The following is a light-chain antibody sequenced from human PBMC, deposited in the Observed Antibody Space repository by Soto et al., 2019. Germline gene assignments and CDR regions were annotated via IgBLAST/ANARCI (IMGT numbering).Light chain of an antibody. Sequence: QSALTQPPSASGSPEQSVTISCTGTSSDVGAFNYVSWYQQHPGKAPKLMIFEINKRPSGVPDRFSGSKSGNTASLTVSGLQAEDEADYYCSSYAGSNIYVFGGGTQLTVL. CDR3: SSYAGSNIYV. CDR1: SSDVGAFNY. J-gene: IGLJ7*01. CDR2: EIN. V-gene: IGLV2-8*01.